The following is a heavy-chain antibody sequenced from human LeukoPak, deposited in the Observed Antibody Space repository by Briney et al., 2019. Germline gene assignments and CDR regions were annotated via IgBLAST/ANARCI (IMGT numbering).Heavy chain of an antibody. V-gene: IGHV3-23*01. CDR2: IDGGGGRT. Sequence: GGSLRLSCTASGFAFSSYAMSWVRQAPGVGLEWVSAIDGGGGRTWHADSVRGRFTISRDNSKNTLFMQMNSLRAEDTAVYYCASTSGSYAFDYWGQGTLVTVSS. J-gene: IGHJ4*02. D-gene: IGHD1-26*01. CDR3: ASTSGSYAFDY. CDR1: GFAFSSYA.